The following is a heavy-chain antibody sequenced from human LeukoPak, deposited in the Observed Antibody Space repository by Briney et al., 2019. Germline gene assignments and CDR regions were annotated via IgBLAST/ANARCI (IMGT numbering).Heavy chain of an antibody. CDR2: IGTAGDT. V-gene: IGHV3-13*01. J-gene: IGHJ6*02. D-gene: IGHD3-9*01. Sequence: GGSLRLSCAASGFTFSSYDMHWVRQATGKDLEWVSAIGTAGDTYYPGSVKGRFTISRENAKNSLYLQMNSLRAGDTAVYYCARDFDGGGMDVWGQGTTVTVSS. CDR1: GFTFSSYD. CDR3: ARDFDGGGMDV.